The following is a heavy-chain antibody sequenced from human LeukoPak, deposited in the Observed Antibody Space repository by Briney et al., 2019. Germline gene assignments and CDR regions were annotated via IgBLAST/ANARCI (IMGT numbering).Heavy chain of an antibody. CDR2: INHSGST. J-gene: IGHJ3*02. CDR1: GGSFSGYY. CDR3: ARGSNWNTARDI. V-gene: IGHV4-34*01. Sequence: SETLSLTCAVYGGSFSGYYWSWIRQPPGKGLEWIGEINHSGSTNYNPSLKSRVTISVDTSKNQFSLKLGSVTAADTAVYYCARGSNWNTARDIWGQGTMVTVSS. D-gene: IGHD1/OR15-1a*01.